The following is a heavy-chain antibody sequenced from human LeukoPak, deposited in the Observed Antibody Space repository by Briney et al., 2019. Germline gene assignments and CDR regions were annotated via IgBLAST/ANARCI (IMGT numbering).Heavy chain of an antibody. D-gene: IGHD3-3*01. CDR2: ISGSGGST. J-gene: IGHJ6*03. CDR3: AGSNNDFWSGYSYYYYYMDV. Sequence: PGGSLRLSCAASGFTFSSYAMSWVRQAPGKGLEWVSAISGSGGSTYYADSVKGRFTISRDNSKNTLYLQMNSLRAEDTAVYYCAGSNNDFWSGYSYYYYYMDVWGKGTTVTVSS. CDR1: GFTFSSYA. V-gene: IGHV3-23*01.